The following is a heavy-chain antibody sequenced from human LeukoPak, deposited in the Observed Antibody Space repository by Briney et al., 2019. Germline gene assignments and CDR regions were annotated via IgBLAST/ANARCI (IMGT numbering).Heavy chain of an antibody. V-gene: IGHV4-4*07. CDR1: GGSISSYY. D-gene: IGHD3-22*01. CDR2: IYTSGST. CDR3: ARDNYYDTSGYHL. J-gene: IGHJ4*02. Sequence: PSETLSLTCTVSGGSISSYYWSWIRQPAGKVLEWIGRIYTSGSTNYNPSLKSRVTMSVDTSKNQFSLKLRSVTAADTAVYYCARDNYYDTSGYHLWGQGTLVTVSS.